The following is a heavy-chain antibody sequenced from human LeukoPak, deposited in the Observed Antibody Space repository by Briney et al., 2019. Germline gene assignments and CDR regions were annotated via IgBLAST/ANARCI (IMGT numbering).Heavy chain of an antibody. J-gene: IGHJ4*02. CDR1: GLTFRNFA. CDR2: TSGDEDST. V-gene: IGHV3-23*01. D-gene: IGHD6-19*01. Sequence: PGGPLRLSCAASGLTFRNFAMSWVRQATGKGLEWLAVTSGDEDSTHYADSVRGRFVISTDSSKNSLFLQMNSLRADDTAVYYCTIDLMTGFSSGWHFGYWGQGTLVTVSS. CDR3: TIDLMTGFSSGWHFGY.